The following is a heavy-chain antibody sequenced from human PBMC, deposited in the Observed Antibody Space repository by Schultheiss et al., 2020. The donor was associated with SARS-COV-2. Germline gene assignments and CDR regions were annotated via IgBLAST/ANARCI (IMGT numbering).Heavy chain of an antibody. CDR1: GYTFTGYY. CDR2: IIPIFGTA. Sequence: ASVKVSCKASGYTFTGYYMHWVRQAPGQGLEWMGGIIPIFGTANYAQKFQGRVTMTRNTSISTAYMELSRLRSDDTAVYFCARATTVTTLSYYYGMDVWGQGTTVTVSS. D-gene: IGHD4-11*01. CDR3: ARATTVTTLSYYYGMDV. J-gene: IGHJ6*02. V-gene: IGHV1-2*02.